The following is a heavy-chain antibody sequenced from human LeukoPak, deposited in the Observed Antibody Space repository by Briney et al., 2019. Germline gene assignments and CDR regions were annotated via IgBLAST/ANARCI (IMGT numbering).Heavy chain of an antibody. CDR3: AKIGPVSGTVDY. J-gene: IGHJ4*02. Sequence: GGSLRLSCAASGFTFSTHTLHWVRQAPGKGLEWVAIISYDGSNKYYADSVKGRFTISRDNSKSTVFLQMDSLRPEDTAVYYCAKIGPVSGTVDYWGQGTLVTVSS. CDR2: ISYDGSNK. CDR1: GFTFSTHT. D-gene: IGHD1-26*01. V-gene: IGHV3-30-3*02.